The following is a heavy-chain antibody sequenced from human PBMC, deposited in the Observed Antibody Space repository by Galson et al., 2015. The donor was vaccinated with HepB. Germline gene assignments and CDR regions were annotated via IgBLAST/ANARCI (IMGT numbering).Heavy chain of an antibody. D-gene: IGHD3-16*02. CDR2: ISTYNGNT. V-gene: IGHV1-18*01. CDR3: TRGGHLGALSSFVY. Sequence: SVKVSCKASGYSFVNYGISWVRQAPGQGLEWMGWISTYNGNTNYAQNFQGRVSMSTDTGTSTASMEVRSLTFDDTAVYYCTRGGHLGALSSFVYWGQGTLVTVSS. CDR1: GYSFVNYG. J-gene: IGHJ4*02.